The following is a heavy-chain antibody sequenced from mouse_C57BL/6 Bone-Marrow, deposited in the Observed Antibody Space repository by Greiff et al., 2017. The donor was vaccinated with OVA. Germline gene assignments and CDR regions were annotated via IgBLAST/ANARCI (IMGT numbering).Heavy chain of an antibody. CDR3: ARRSNYQYYFDY. J-gene: IGHJ2*01. CDR2: ISSGSSTI. Sequence: EVQLVESGGGLVKPGGSLKLSCAASGFTFSDYGMHWVRQAPEKGLEWVAYISSGSSTIYYADTVKGRFTISRAHAKNTLFLQLTSLRSEDTAMYYCARRSNYQYYFDYWGQGTTLTVSS. CDR1: GFTFSDYG. D-gene: IGHD2-5*01. V-gene: IGHV5-17*01.